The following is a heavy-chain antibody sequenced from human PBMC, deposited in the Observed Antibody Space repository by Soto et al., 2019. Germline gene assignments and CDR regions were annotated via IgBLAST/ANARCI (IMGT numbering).Heavy chain of an antibody. CDR1: GFTFSSYG. CDR2: IWYDGSNK. V-gene: IGHV3-33*01. CDR3: ARDPGNRCTNGVCSTYYYYYYYMDV. J-gene: IGHJ6*03. D-gene: IGHD2-8*01. Sequence: QVQLVESGGGVVQPGRSLRLSCAASGFTFSSYGMHWVRQAPGKGLEWVAVIWYDGSNKYYADSVKGRFTISRDNSKNTLYLQMNSLRAEDTAVYYCARDPGNRCTNGVCSTYYYYYYYMDVWGKGTTVTVSS.